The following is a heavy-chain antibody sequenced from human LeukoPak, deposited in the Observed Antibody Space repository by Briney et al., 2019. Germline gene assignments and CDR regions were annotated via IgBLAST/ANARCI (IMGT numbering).Heavy chain of an antibody. J-gene: IGHJ5*02. V-gene: IGHV4-34*01. CDR3: ARGYFDSSGHNSYAP. D-gene: IGHD3-22*01. Sequence: SETLSLTCAVYGGSFSGYYWSWIRQPPGKGLEWIGEINHSGSTNYNPSLKSRVTISVDTSKKQFFLNLTSVTAADTAVYYCARGYFDSSGHNSYAPWGQGTLVTVSS. CDR1: GGSFSGYY. CDR2: INHSGST.